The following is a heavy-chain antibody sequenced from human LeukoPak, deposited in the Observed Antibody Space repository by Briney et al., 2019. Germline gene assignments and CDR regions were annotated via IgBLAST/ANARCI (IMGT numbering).Heavy chain of an antibody. V-gene: IGHV3-11*01. D-gene: IGHD1-26*01. J-gene: IGHJ4*02. CDR2: ISSSGSTI. Sequence: GGSLRLSCTASGFTFSDYYMSWIRQAPGKGLEWVSYISSSGSTIYYADSVKGRFTISRDNAKNSLYLQMNSLRAEDTAVYYCAREDPSGSYLDYWGQGTLVTVSS. CDR1: GFTFSDYY. CDR3: AREDPSGSYLDY.